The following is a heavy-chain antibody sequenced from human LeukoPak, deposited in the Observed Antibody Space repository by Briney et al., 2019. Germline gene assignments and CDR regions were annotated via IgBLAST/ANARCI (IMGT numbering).Heavy chain of an antibody. CDR3: ARDPITMVRGVIYYYYGMDV. J-gene: IGHJ6*02. CDR2: ISAYNGNT. Sequence: ASVTAPYKASGYTFTNYGISWVRQAPGQGGEGMGWISAYNGNTNYAQKLQGRVTMTTDTSTSTAYMELRSLRSDDTAVYYCARDPITMVRGVIYYYYGMDVWGQGTTVTVSS. CDR1: GYTFTNYG. V-gene: IGHV1-18*01. D-gene: IGHD3-10*01.